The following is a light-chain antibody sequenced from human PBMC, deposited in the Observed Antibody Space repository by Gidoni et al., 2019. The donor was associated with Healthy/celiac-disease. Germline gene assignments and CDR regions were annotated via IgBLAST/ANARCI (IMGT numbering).Light chain of an antibody. J-gene: IGLJ1*01. V-gene: IGLV1-40*01. CDR3: QSYDSSLSGYV. CDR1: SSNISAGYD. CDR2: GNS. Sequence: LLPPPPPRPAAPAHRVTISCTGSSSNISAGYDVPWYQQRPGTAPKLLIYGNSNRPSGVPDRFSGCKSGTSASLAITGLQAEDEADYYCQSYDSSLSGYVFGTGTKVTVL.